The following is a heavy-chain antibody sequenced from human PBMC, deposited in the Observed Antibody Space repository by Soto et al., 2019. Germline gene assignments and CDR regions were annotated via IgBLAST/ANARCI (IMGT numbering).Heavy chain of an antibody. Sequence: GGSLRLSCAAAGFTLNTHAMSWVRQAPGKGLEWVSVISGTGASIYYADSVRGRFSISRDTSKNTVYLQMNSLRPEDTAVYFCARDRVEYCSAFSCFGAFDSWGQGTVVTVSS. J-gene: IGHJ5*01. CDR2: ISGTGASI. CDR1: GFTLNTHA. CDR3: ARDRVEYCSAFSCFGAFDS. D-gene: IGHD2-15*01. V-gene: IGHV3-23*01.